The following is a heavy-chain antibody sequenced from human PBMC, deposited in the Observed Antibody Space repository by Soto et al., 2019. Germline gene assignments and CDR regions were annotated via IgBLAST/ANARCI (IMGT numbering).Heavy chain of an antibody. D-gene: IGHD3-9*01. V-gene: IGHV5-51*01. Sequence: GESLKISCKGSGYSFTSYWIGWVRQMPGKGLEWMGIIYPGDSDTRYSPSFQGQVTISADKSISTAYLQWSSLKASDTAMYYCAREGYDILTGYYKTYYYYGMDGWGQGTTVTVSS. CDR2: IYPGDSDT. CDR3: AREGYDILTGYYKTYYYYGMDG. CDR1: GYSFTSYW. J-gene: IGHJ6*02.